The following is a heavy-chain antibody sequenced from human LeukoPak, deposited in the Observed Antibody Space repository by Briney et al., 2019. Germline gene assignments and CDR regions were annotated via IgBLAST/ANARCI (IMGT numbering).Heavy chain of an antibody. CDR3: ANNQTNSGYDNFDY. J-gene: IGHJ4*02. V-gene: IGHV5-51*01. Sequence: GESLNISCKGSGYSFTSYWIGRVRQMPGKGLESMGVFYLGDSDTRYSPSFQGQLPISDDKSISTAYRQWSSLKAADTAMYYCANNQTNSGYDNFDYWGKGTLVTVSS. CDR2: FYLGDSDT. CDR1: GYSFTSYW. D-gene: IGHD5-12*01.